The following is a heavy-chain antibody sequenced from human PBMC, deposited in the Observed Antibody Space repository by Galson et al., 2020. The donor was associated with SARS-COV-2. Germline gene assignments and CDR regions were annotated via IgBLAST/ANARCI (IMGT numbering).Heavy chain of an antibody. Sequence: GGSLRLSCAASGFTFSSYGMHWVRQAPGKGLEWVAVIWYDGSNKYYADSVKGRFTISRDNSKNTLYLQMNSLRAEDTAVYYCAREEQWPATSMDVWGQGTTVTVSS. CDR3: AREEQWPATSMDV. CDR2: IWYDGSNK. CDR1: GFTFSSYG. D-gene: IGHD6-19*01. J-gene: IGHJ6*02. V-gene: IGHV3-33*01.